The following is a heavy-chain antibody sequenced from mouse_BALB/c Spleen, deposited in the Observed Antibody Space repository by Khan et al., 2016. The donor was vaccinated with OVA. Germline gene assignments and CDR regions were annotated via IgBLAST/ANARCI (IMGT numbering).Heavy chain of an antibody. V-gene: IGHV5-9*02. D-gene: IGHD2-10*01. CDR1: GFVFSSYD. Sequence: EVELVESGGGLVKPGGSLKLSCAPSGFVFSSYDMSWVRQPPEKRLEWVATISGTGIYTYYPDSVKGRFTISRDNARNTLYLQMSSLRSEDTALYYCARPSYDGNPWFTYWGQGTLVTVSA. J-gene: IGHJ3*01. CDR3: ARPSYDGNPWFTY. CDR2: ISGTGIYT.